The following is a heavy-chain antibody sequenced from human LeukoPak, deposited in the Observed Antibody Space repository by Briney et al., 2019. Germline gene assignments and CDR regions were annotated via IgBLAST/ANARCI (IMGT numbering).Heavy chain of an antibody. CDR2: IDRSGST. Sequence: SETLSLTCAVYGGSFSGYYWSWIRQPPGKGLEWIGEIDRSGSTSYSPSLESRVTISADTSKNQFSLKLSSVTAADTAVYYCGRGSHAAWGLIQHWGQGTLVTVSS. J-gene: IGHJ1*01. V-gene: IGHV4-34*01. CDR1: GGSFSGYY. D-gene: IGHD3-16*01. CDR3: GRGSHAAWGLIQH.